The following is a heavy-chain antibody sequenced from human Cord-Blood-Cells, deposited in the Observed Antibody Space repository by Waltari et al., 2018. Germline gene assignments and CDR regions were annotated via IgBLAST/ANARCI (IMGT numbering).Heavy chain of an antibody. V-gene: IGHV1-69*01. CDR1: GGTFSSYA. J-gene: IGHJ3*02. CDR2: IIPIFGTA. D-gene: IGHD5-18*01. Sequence: QVQLVQSGAEVKKPGSPVKVSCKASGGTFSSYAIRWVRQAPGQGLEWMGGIIPIFGTANYAQKFQGRVTITADESTSTAYMELSSLRSEDTAVYYCARDLDTAMAHSDAFDIWGQGTMVTVSS. CDR3: ARDLDTAMAHSDAFDI.